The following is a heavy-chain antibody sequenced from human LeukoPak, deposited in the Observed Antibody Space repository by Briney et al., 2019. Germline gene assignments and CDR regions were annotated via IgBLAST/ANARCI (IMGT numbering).Heavy chain of an antibody. CDR1: GFTFDDYA. Sequence: GRSLRLSCAASGFTFDDYAMHWVRQAPGKGLEWVSGISWNSGSIGYADSVKGRFTISRDNAKNSLYLQMNSLRAEDTALYYCAKDLAVAGTDAFDIWGQGTMVTASS. D-gene: IGHD6-19*01. J-gene: IGHJ3*02. CDR2: ISWNSGSI. V-gene: IGHV3-9*01. CDR3: AKDLAVAGTDAFDI.